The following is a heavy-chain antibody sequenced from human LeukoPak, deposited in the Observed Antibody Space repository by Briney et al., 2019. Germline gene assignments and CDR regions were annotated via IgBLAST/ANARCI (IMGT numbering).Heavy chain of an antibody. CDR3: ARGGGYDSFDY. D-gene: IGHD5-12*01. CDR2: IYSGGST. Sequence: PGGSLRLSCAVSGFIVSDNYMSWVRQAPGKGLEWVSLIYSGGSTYYADSVKGRFTISRDNSKNTLYLHMNSLRAEDTAVYYCARGGGYDSFDYWGQGTQVTVSS. J-gene: IGHJ4*02. V-gene: IGHV3-53*01. CDR1: GFIVSDNY.